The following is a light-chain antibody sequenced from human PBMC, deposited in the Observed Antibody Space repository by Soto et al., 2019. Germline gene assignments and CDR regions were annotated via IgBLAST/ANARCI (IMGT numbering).Light chain of an antibody. Sequence: QSVLTQPASVSGSPGQSITISCTGTSSDVGGYDAVSWYQHHPGKAPKLMIYDVSNWPTGVSNRFSGSKSGNTASLTISGLQAEDEADYYCNSHTSRNLVLFGGGTKLTVL. J-gene: IGLJ2*01. V-gene: IGLV2-14*03. CDR1: SSDVGGYDA. CDR3: NSHTSRNLVL. CDR2: DVS.